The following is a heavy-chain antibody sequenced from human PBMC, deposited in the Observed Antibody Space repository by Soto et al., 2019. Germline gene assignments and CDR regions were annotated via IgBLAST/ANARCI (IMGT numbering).Heavy chain of an antibody. CDR2: IYWSGHN. Sequence: SGPTLVNPTQTLTLTCTFSGFSLSTSGVGVGWIRQPPGKALEWLALIYWSGHNRYSPSLENRLTITKDTSKNQVVLTLTNMDPVDTATYYCAHQMMEATPDYWGQGTLVTVSS. CDR3: AHQMMEATPDY. CDR1: GFSLSTSGVG. J-gene: IGHJ4*02. V-gene: IGHV2-5*01. D-gene: IGHD5-12*01.